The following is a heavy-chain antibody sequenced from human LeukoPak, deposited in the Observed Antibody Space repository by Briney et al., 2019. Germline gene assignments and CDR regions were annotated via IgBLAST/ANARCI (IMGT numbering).Heavy chain of an antibody. J-gene: IGHJ4*02. D-gene: IGHD2-2*01. V-gene: IGHV4-59*01. CDR2: IYYSGST. CDR3: AREYCSRTSCYFDY. CDR1: GGSISSYY. Sequence: SETLSLTCTVSGGSISSYYWSWIRQPPGKGLEWIGYIYYSGSTNYNPCLKSRVTISLDTSKNQFSLKLSSVTAADTAVYYCAREYCSRTSCYFDYWGQGTLVTVSS.